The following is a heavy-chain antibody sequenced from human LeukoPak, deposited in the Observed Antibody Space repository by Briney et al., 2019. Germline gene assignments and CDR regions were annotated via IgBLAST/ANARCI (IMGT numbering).Heavy chain of an antibody. Sequence: SETLSLTCAVSGGSVSGYYWSWVRQFPGRRLEWIGYIHYSGRTYYNPSLKSRITLSLETSSNQISLELKSVTSADTALYYCVRDSGYSSSWYLIDDDFDIWGQGTMVIVSA. D-gene: IGHD6-13*01. CDR1: GGSVSGYY. J-gene: IGHJ3*02. V-gene: IGHV4-59*02. CDR2: IHYSGRT. CDR3: VRDSGYSSSWYLIDDDFDI.